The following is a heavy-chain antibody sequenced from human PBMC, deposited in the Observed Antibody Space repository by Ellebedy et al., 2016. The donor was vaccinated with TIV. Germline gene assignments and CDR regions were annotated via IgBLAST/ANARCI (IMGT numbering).Heavy chain of an antibody. CDR1: GGSISSYY. CDR3: ARDRGSGWYFDY. Sequence: SETLSLTXTVSGGSISSYYWSWIRQPPGKGLEWIGYIYYSGSTNYNPSLKSRVTISVDTSKNQFSLKLSSVTAADTAVYYCARDRGSGWYFDYWGQGTLVTVSS. J-gene: IGHJ4*02. V-gene: IGHV4-59*13. D-gene: IGHD6-19*01. CDR2: IYYSGST.